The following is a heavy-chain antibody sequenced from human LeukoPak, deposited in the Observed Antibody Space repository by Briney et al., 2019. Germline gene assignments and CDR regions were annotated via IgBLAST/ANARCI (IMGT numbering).Heavy chain of an antibody. V-gene: IGHV3-21*04. D-gene: IGHD6-13*01. CDR2: ISSSSSYI. Sequence: GGSLRLSCAASGFTFSSYSMNWVRQAPGKGLEWVSSISSSSSYIYYADSVKGRFTISRDNAKNSLYLQMNSLRAEDTAIYYCARSIPYGTTWYGRSDYWGQGTLVTVSS. CDR3: ARSIPYGTTWYGRSDY. CDR1: GFTFSSYS. J-gene: IGHJ4*02.